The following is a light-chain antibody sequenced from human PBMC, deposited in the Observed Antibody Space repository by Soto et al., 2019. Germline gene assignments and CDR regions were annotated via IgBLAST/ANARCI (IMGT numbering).Light chain of an antibody. V-gene: IGLV8-61*01. CDR2: NTY. J-gene: IGLJ3*02. Sequence: QTVVTQEPSFSVSPGGTVTLTCGLSSGSDSTSSYPAWYQQAPGQAPRTLIYNTYTRSSGVPDRFSGSILGTKAALTITGAQADDESDYYCVLYMGSGTWVFGGGTKLTVL. CDR3: VLYMGSGTWV. CDR1: SGSDSTSSY.